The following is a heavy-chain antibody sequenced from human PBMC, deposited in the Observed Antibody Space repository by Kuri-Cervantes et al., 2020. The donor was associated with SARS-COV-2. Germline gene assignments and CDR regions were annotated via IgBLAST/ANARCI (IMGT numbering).Heavy chain of an antibody. CDR1: GYTFTSYY. V-gene: IGHV1-46*01. Sequence: ASVKVSCKASGYTFTSYYMHWVRQAPGQGLEWMGIINPSGGSTSYAQKFQGRVTMTRDTSTSTVYMELSSLRSEDTAVYYCARGVSYIAAAGLYYFDYWGQGTLVTVSS. CDR3: ARGVSYIAAAGLYYFDY. J-gene: IGHJ4*02. D-gene: IGHD6-13*01. CDR2: INPSGGST.